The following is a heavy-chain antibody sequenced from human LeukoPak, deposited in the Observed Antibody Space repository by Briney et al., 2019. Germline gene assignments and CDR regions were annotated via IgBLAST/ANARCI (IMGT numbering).Heavy chain of an antibody. D-gene: IGHD3-16*02. CDR2: ISAYNGNT. J-gene: IGHJ4*02. Sequence: ASVKVSCKASGYTFTSYGISWVRQAPGQGLEWMGWISAYNGNTNYAQKLQGRVTMTTDTSTSTTYMELRSLRFDDTAVYYCARDQTRRGIGYWGQGTLVTVSS. CDR1: GYTFTSYG. CDR3: ARDQTRRGIGY. V-gene: IGHV1-18*01.